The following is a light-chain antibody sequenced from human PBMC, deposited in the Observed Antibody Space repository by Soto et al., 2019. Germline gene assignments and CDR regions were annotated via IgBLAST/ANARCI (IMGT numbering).Light chain of an antibody. CDR3: QQYNTHFAT. CDR2: KAS. J-gene: IGKJ2*01. Sequence: DIQMTQSPSTLSASVGDRVTITCRASQSISSWLAWYQQKPGKAPKLLIYKASSLESGVPSRFSGSGSGTEFTLTITSLQPDDFATYYCQQYNTHFATFGQGTKLEIK. CDR1: QSISSW. V-gene: IGKV1-5*03.